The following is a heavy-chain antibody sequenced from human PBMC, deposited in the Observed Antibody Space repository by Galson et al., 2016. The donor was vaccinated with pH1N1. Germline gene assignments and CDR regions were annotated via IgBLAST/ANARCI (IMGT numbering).Heavy chain of an antibody. V-gene: IGHV1-69*05. CDR1: GYTFSSYA. CDR3: ARDAYRLDYDTSDYDPNWFGP. CDR2: IIPIIGTT. J-gene: IGHJ5*02. D-gene: IGHD3-22*01. Sequence: SVKVSCKASGYTFSSYAINWVRQARGQGLEWMGGIIPIIGTTKYAQKFQGRATTTTDEVTSTVYMELSSLRAEDTAVYFGARDAYRLDYDTSDYDPNWFGPWGQGTLVTVSS.